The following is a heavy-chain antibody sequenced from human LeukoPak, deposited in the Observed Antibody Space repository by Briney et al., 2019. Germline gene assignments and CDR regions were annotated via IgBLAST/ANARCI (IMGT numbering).Heavy chain of an antibody. CDR1: GSTFSSYW. D-gene: IGHD1-20*01. CDR2: IKRDGSVK. J-gene: IGHJ4*02. V-gene: IGHV3-7*01. Sequence: SGGSLRLSFAASGSTFSSYWMSWVLQAPGKGLEWVASIKRDGSVKKYVDSVQGRFTVSRDNTKNSLYLQMNSLRADDKAVYYCARLSGDITVFDLWGQGTLVTVSS. CDR3: ARLSGDITVFDL.